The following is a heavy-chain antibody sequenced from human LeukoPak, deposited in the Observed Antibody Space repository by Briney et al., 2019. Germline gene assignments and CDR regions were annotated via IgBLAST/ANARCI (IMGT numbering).Heavy chain of an antibody. V-gene: IGHV4-59*08. CDR1: GGSINSYY. Sequence: PSETLSLTCTVSGGSINSYYWSWIRQPPGQGLEWIGHIYYSGSTYYSPSLKSRVTMSVDTSKNQFSLNLSSVTAADTAVYYCARRQYYDSSGYWYYFDYWGQGTLVTVSS. CDR2: IYYSGST. CDR3: ARRQYYDSSGYWYYFDY. D-gene: IGHD3-22*01. J-gene: IGHJ4*02.